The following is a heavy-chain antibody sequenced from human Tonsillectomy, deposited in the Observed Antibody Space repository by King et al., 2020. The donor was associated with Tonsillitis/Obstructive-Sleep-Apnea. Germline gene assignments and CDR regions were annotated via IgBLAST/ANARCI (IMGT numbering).Heavy chain of an antibody. CDR1: GYTLTNYH. J-gene: IGHJ6*02. CDR3: ARSRYDFWNGYYTGVTDYNGMDV. CDR2: INPSGGT. D-gene: IGHD3-3*01. Sequence: VQLVQSGAEVKKPGASVKVSCKASGYTLTNYHMHWVRQAPGQGLEWLGIINPSGGTTYAQKFQGRATMTSDTSTSTVSMELSSLRSEDTAVYYCARSRYDFWNGYYTGVTDYNGMDVWGQGTTVTVSS. V-gene: IGHV1-46*01.